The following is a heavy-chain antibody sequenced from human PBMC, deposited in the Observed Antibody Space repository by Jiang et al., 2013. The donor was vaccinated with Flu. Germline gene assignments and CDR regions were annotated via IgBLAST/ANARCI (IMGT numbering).Heavy chain of an antibody. CDR1: GDTSPNP. J-gene: IGHJ4*02. D-gene: IGHD6-13*01. Sequence: CQASGDTSPNPLYTGCDRPLDKGLGGWGIVNPGGGSASYAQKIQRGRLIVTRDTSTSTVYMELSSLRSEDAAVYYCASARAGDYGSWYPVYDYWGQGTLVTV. CDR2: VNPGGGSA. CDR3: ASARAGDYGSWYPVYDY. V-gene: IGHV1-46*01.